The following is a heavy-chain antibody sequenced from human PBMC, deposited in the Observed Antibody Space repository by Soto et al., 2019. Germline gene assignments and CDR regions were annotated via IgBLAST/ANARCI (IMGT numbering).Heavy chain of an antibody. CDR2: INSDGSST. CDR3: ARGGDYGGLFDP. CDR1: GFTFSSYW. D-gene: IGHD4-17*01. J-gene: IGHJ5*02. Sequence: GGSLRLSCAASGFTFSSYWMHWVRQAPGKGLVWVSRINSDGSSTSYADSVKGRFTISRDNAKNTLYLQMNSLRAEDTAVYYCARGGDYGGLFDPWGQGTLVTVSS. V-gene: IGHV3-74*01.